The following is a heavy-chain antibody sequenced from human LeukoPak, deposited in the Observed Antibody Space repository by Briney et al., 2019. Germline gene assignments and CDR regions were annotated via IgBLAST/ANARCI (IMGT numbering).Heavy chain of an antibody. CDR3: ARAGRIFYWYFDL. CDR2: ISSSSSTI. Sequence: GGSLRLSCAASGFTFSSYSMNWVRQAPGKGLEWVSYISSSSSTIYYADSVKGRFTISRDNAKNLLYLQMNSLRAEDTAVYYCARAGRIFYWYFDLWGRGTLVTVSS. J-gene: IGHJ2*01. V-gene: IGHV3-48*04. CDR1: GFTFSSYS.